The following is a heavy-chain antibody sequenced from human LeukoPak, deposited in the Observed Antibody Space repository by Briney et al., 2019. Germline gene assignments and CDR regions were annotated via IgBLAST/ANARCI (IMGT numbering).Heavy chain of an antibody. CDR2: ISFSDGGST. V-gene: IGHV3-23*01. CDR3: AREGQKTAITGFYFYYYYMDV. CDR1: RFTFSSYS. J-gene: IGHJ6*03. Sequence: PGGSLRLSCAASRFTFSSYSMTWVRQAPGKGLEWVSSISFSDGGSTYYADSVKGRFTISRDNSKNTVYLQMNSLRAEDTAVYYCAREGQKTAITGFYFYYYYMDVWGKGTTVTVSS. D-gene: IGHD2-21*02.